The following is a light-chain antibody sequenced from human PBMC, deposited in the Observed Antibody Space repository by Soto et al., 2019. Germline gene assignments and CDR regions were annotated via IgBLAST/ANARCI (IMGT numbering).Light chain of an antibody. CDR2: AAS. CDR3: QPYGSSGT. J-gene: IGKJ1*01. Sequence: EIVLTQSPGTLSLSPGERATLSCRASQSVSSSYVAWYQQKPGQAPRLLIYAASSRVTGIPDRFSGSGSGTDFTLTISRLEPEDFAVYYCQPYGSSGTFCHGTKVDIK. CDR1: QSVSSSY. V-gene: IGKV3-20*01.